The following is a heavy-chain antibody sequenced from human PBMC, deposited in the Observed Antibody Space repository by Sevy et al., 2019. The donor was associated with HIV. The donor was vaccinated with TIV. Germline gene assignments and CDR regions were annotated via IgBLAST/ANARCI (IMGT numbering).Heavy chain of an antibody. CDR3: ATDRAVSSYTYYFGMDV. Sequence: GGSLRLSCAASGFTFSSYGMHWVRQAPGRGLGWVAVIAYDGSTNYYADSVKGRFTISRDNSKNTLYLQMDSLRPDDTALYYCATDRAVSSYTYYFGMDVWGQGTTVTVSS. V-gene: IGHV3-30*03. D-gene: IGHD3-16*01. J-gene: IGHJ6*02. CDR2: IAYDGSTN. CDR1: GFTFSSYG.